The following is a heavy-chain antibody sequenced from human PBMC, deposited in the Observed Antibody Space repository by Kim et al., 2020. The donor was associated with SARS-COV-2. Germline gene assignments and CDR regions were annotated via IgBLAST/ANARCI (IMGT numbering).Heavy chain of an antibody. J-gene: IGHJ3*02. V-gene: IGHV3-30*01. CDR3: ARLEGFAAGVAKGSPDAFDI. Sequence: RFTISRDNSKNTLYLQMNSLRAEDTAVYYCARLEGFAAGVAKGSPDAFDIWGQGTMVTVSS. D-gene: IGHD6-19*01.